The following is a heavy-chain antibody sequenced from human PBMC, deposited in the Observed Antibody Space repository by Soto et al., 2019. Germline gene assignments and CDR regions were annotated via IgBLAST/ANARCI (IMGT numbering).Heavy chain of an antibody. D-gene: IGHD2-2*01. CDR2: ISSYNGNT. Sequence: GASVKVSCKASGYTFTCYGISWVRQAPGQGLEWMGWISSYNGNTNYAQKVQGRVTLTTDTSTSTTYMELRSLRSDDTAVYYCARGPRYCSTTTCFSGATWFDPWGQGTLVTVSS. V-gene: IGHV1-18*04. CDR3: ARGPRYCSTTTCFSGATWFDP. J-gene: IGHJ5*02. CDR1: GYTFTCYG.